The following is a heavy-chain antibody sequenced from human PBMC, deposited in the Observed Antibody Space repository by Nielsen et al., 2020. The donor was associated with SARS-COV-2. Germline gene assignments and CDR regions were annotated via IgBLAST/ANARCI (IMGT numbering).Heavy chain of an antibody. CDR3: ARYNWNDTDYGMDV. CDR2: ISAYNGNT. Sequence: ASVKVSCKASGYTFISYGISWVRQAPGQGLEWMGWISAYNGNTNYAQKLQGRVTMTTDTSTSTAYMDLRSLRSDDTAVYYCARYNWNDTDYGMDVWGQGTTVTVSS. D-gene: IGHD1-1*01. CDR1: GYTFISYG. J-gene: IGHJ6*02. V-gene: IGHV1-18*01.